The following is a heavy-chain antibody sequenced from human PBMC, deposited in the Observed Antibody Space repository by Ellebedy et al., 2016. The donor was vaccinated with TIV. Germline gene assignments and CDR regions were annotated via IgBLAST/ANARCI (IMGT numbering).Heavy chain of an antibody. D-gene: IGHD6-19*01. Sequence: SETLSLTCTVPGGSITDYYWGWIRQPPGKGLEWIGYIYYTGSTNYNVSLESRVSISVDTSNNLFALKLSSVTAADTAVYYCARAVETSGPLYYFDYWGQGTLVTVSS. CDR3: ARAVETSGPLYYFDY. CDR1: GGSITDYY. CDR2: IYYTGST. V-gene: IGHV4-59*01. J-gene: IGHJ4*02.